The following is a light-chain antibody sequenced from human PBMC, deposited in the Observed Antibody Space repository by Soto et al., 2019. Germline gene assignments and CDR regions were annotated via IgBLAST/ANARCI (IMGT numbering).Light chain of an antibody. Sequence: EMVLTQSPGTLSLSPGERATLSCRALQSISNIFLAWYQQKPDQAPRLLMYGASNRATGIPDRFRGSGSGTDFTLIITRVEPEDFAIYYCQQYGSSPYTFGQGTKLEIK. CDR1: QSISNIF. V-gene: IGKV3-20*01. CDR3: QQYGSSPYT. J-gene: IGKJ2*01. CDR2: GAS.